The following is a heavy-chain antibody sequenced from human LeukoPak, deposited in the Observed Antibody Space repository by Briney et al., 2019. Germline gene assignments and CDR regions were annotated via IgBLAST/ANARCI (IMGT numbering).Heavy chain of an antibody. Sequence: PGGSLRLSCAASGFTFSSYAMHWVRQAPGKGLEWVAVISYDGSNKYYADSVKGRFTISRDNSKNTLYLQMNSLRAEDTAVYYCARDPGGYSSSWYYFDYWGQGTLVTVFS. CDR3: ARDPGGYSSSWYYFDY. J-gene: IGHJ4*02. CDR1: GFTFSSYA. V-gene: IGHV3-30-3*01. D-gene: IGHD6-13*01. CDR2: ISYDGSNK.